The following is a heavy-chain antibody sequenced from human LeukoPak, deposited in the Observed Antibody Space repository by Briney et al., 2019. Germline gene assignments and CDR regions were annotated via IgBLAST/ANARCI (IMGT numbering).Heavy chain of an antibody. J-gene: IGHJ4*02. V-gene: IGHV1-18*01. Sequence: ASVKVSCKASGYTFTSYGISWVRQAPGQGLEWMGWISAYNGNSNYAQKFQGRVTMTADTSTSTGYMELRSLRSDDTAVYYCARVHSYCSTTSCLDYWGQGTLVTVSS. CDR2: ISAYNGNS. CDR1: GYTFTSYG. CDR3: ARVHSYCSTTSCLDY. D-gene: IGHD2-2*01.